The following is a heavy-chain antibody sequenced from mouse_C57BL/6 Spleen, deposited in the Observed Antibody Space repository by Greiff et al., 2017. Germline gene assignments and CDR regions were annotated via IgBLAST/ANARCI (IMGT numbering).Heavy chain of an antibody. CDR1: GFTFSDYY. CDR2: INYDGSST. V-gene: IGHV5-16*01. CDR3: ARGLPYYFDY. Sequence: EVKLMESEGGLVQPGSSMKLSCTASGFTFSDYYMAWVRQVPEKGLEWVANINYDGSSTYYLDSLKSRFIISRDNAKNILYLQMSSLKSDDTATYYCARGLPYYFDYWGQGTTLTVSS. J-gene: IGHJ2*01.